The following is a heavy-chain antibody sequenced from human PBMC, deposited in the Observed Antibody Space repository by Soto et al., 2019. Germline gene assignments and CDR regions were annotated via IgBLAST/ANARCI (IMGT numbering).Heavy chain of an antibody. CDR3: ASGGVYSWHT. CDR2: IFRTGAT. V-gene: IGHV4-4*02. CDR1: GGSISSYY. D-gene: IGHD2-15*01. J-gene: IGHJ5*02. Sequence: TETLSLTCTVSGGSISSYYWSWLRQPPGKGLEWIGEIFRTGATHYNPSLKSRVTISTDKSNNQLSLRMTSVTAADTAVYYCASGGVYSWHTWGQGTLVTVSS.